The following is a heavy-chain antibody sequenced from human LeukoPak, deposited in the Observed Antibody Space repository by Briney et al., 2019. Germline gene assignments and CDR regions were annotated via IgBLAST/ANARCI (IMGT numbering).Heavy chain of an antibody. CDR1: GDSITSSSYY. J-gene: IGHJ2*01. D-gene: IGHD4-17*01. Sequence: SQTLSLTCSVSGDSITSSSYYWSWFRQPTGKGLEWIGFVYPKGTTFYNPSLESRGTISVDTSKNQFSLKLTSVTAADTAVYYCARLGDYGDYPSRWYFDLWGRGTLVTVSS. V-gene: IGHV4-30-2*01. CDR3: ARLGDYGDYPSRWYFDL. CDR2: VYPKGTT.